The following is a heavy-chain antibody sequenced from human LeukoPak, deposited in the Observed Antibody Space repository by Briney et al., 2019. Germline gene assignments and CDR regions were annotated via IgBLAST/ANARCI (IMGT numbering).Heavy chain of an antibody. V-gene: IGHV4-59*01. CDR2: IYYSGST. CDR1: GGSISSYY. J-gene: IGHJ4*02. Sequence: SETLSLTCTVSGGSISSYYWSWIRQPPGKGLEWIGYIYYSGSTNHNPSLKSRVTISVDTSKNQFSLKLSSVTAADTAVYYCARYDSSGYPPYYFDYWGQGTLVTVSS. CDR3: ARYDSSGYPPYYFDY. D-gene: IGHD3-22*01.